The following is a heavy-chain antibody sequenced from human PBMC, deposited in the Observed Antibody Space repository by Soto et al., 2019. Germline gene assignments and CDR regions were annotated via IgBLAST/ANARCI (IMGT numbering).Heavy chain of an antibody. V-gene: IGHV3-30*18. D-gene: IGHD3-10*01. CDR3: AKDLEGWGDYYYYDGMDV. J-gene: IGHJ6*02. CDR2: ISYDGSNK. CDR1: GFTFSSYG. Sequence: PGGSLRLSCAASGFTFSSYGMHWVRQAPGKGLEWVAVISYDGSNKYYADSVKGRFTISRDNSKNTLYLQMNSLRAEDTAVYYCAKDLEGWGDYYYYDGMDVWGQGTTVTVSS.